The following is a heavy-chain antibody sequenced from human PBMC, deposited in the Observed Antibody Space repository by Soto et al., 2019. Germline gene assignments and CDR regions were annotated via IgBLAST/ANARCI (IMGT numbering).Heavy chain of an antibody. Sequence: EVQLLESGGGLVQPGGSLRLSCAASGFTFSSYAMSWVRQAPGKGLEWVSAISGSGGSTYYADSVKGRFTISRDNSKNTLYLQMNSLRAEDTAVYYCAKGITMVRGPNRGNKYYYYGMDVW. D-gene: IGHD3-10*01. CDR1: GFTFSSYA. CDR2: ISGSGGST. CDR3: AKGITMVRGPNRGNKYYYYGMDV. V-gene: IGHV3-23*01. J-gene: IGHJ6*01.